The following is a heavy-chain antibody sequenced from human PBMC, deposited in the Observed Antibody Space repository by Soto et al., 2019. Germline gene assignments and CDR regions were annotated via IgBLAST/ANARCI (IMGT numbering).Heavy chain of an antibody. V-gene: IGHV4-30-4*01. Sequence: QVQLQESGPGLVKPSQTLSLTCTVSGGSISSGDYQWSWIRQPPGKGLEWIGNIYYSGSTYYNSSLKSRVTISVDTSKNQFSLKLNSVTAADMAVYYCARRRGTTYYYGMDVWGQGTTVTVSS. CDR3: ARRRGTTYYYGMDV. CDR1: GGSISSGDYQ. CDR2: IYYSGST. J-gene: IGHJ6*02. D-gene: IGHD4-17*01.